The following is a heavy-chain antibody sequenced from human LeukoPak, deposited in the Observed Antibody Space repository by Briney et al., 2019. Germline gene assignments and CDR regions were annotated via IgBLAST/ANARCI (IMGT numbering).Heavy chain of an antibody. Sequence: SVKVSCKASGYTFTSYGISWVRQAPGQGLEWMGGIIPIFGTANYAQKFQGRVTITTDESTSTAYMELSSLRSEDTAVYYCAIIAVAGPIDYWGQGTLVTVSS. CDR3: AIIAVAGPIDY. V-gene: IGHV1-69*05. D-gene: IGHD6-19*01. CDR1: GYTFTSYG. J-gene: IGHJ4*02. CDR2: IIPIFGTA.